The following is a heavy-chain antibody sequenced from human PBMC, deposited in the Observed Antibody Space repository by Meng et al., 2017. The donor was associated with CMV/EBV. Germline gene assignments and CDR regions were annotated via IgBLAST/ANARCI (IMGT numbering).Heavy chain of an antibody. CDR3: ARGYYDSSGYNFDL. CDR2: IIPIFGTA. CDR1: HGTATSKV. Sequence: VQLVQSGAEVKRPCFPEKVSCKASHGTATSKVISRVRQAPGQGLEWMGGIIPIFGTANYAQKFQGRVTITADESTSTAYMELSSLRSEDTAVYYCARGYYDSSGYNFDLWGRGTLVTVSS. D-gene: IGHD3-22*01. J-gene: IGHJ2*01. V-gene: IGHV1-69*12.